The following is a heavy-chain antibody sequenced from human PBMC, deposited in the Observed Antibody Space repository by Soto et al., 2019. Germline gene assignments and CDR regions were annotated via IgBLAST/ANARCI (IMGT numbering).Heavy chain of an antibody. CDR3: ARPAYCSSTSPCYYYGMDV. CDR2: ISAYNGNT. CDR1: GYTFTSYG. D-gene: IGHD2-2*01. J-gene: IGHJ6*02. V-gene: IGHV1-18*04. Sequence: QVQLVQYGAEVKKPGASVKVSCKASGYTFTSYGISWVRQAPGQGLEWMGWISAYNGNTNYAQNLQGRGTMTTDTSTSIAYMELMSVRTDHTGVYYGARPAYCSSTSPCYYYGMDVWCQGTTVTVSS.